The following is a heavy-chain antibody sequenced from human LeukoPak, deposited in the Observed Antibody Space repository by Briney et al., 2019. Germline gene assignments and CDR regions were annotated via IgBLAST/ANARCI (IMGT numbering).Heavy chain of an antibody. CDR2: IYSGGST. V-gene: IGHV3-66*01. CDR1: GFTVSSNY. D-gene: IGHD3-10*01. Sequence: GGSLRLSCAASGFTVSSNYMSWVRQAPGKGLEWVSAIYSGGSTYYADSVKGRFTISRNNSKNTLYLQMNSLRAEDTAVYYCARGVWGSGSYCRLPTYYFDYWGQGTLVTVSS. CDR3: ARGVWGSGSYCRLPTYYFDY. J-gene: IGHJ4*02.